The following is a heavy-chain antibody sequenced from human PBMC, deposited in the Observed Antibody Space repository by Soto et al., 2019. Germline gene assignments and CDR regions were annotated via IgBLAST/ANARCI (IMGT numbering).Heavy chain of an antibody. CDR1: GGSISSSSYY. J-gene: IGHJ4*02. D-gene: IGHD3-10*01. Sequence: SETLSLTCTVSGGSISSSSYYWGWIRQPPGKGLEWIGSIYYSGSTYYNPSLKSRVTISVDTSKNQFSLKLSSVTAADTAVYYCARLNVVEGFREVGNPHFDYWGQGTLVTVSS. CDR2: IYYSGST. CDR3: ARLNVVEGFREVGNPHFDY. V-gene: IGHV4-39*01.